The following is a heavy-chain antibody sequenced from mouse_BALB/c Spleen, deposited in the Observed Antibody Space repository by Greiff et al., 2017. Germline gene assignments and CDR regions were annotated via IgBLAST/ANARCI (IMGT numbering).Heavy chain of an antibody. CDR2: IDTSDSYT. V-gene: IGHV1-69*01. Sequence: VQLQQPGAELVMPGASVKMSCKASGYTFTDYWMHWVKQRPGQGLEWIGAIDTSDSYTSYNQKFKGKATLTVDESYSTAYMQLSSLTSEDSAVYYCARGDYDYDGYAMDYWDQGTSVTVSS. J-gene: IGHJ4*01. CDR1: GYTFTDYW. D-gene: IGHD2-4*01. CDR3: ARGDYDYDGYAMDY.